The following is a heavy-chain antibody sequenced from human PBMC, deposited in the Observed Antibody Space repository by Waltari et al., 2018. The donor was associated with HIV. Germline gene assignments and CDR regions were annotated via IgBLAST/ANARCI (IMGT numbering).Heavy chain of an antibody. J-gene: IGHJ4*02. D-gene: IGHD1-1*01. CDR3: ATGQQVWETWSQLDY. CDR2: ISFDGSNQ. CDR1: GFPFRTHR. V-gene: IGHV3-30*03. Sequence: QVQLVEYGGGVVQPGGSLRLPCSASGFPFRTHRLPWVRQAPGKGLEWVAVISFDGSNQYYADSVRGRFTISRDNSKKKVFLQMNSLRLDDSALYYCATGQQVWETWSQLDYWGQGTLVIVSS.